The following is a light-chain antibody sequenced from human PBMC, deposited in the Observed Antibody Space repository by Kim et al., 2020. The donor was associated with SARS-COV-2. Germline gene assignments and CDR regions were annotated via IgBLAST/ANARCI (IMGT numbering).Light chain of an antibody. CDR1: KLGDKY. CDR3: QAWDSSTYV. V-gene: IGLV3-1*01. Sequence: VSPGQTASITCSGDKLGDKYACWYQQKPGQSPVLVIYQDNMRPSGIPGRFSGSNSGNTATLTISGTQAMDEADYYCQAWDSSTYVFGTGTKVTVL. J-gene: IGLJ1*01. CDR2: QDN.